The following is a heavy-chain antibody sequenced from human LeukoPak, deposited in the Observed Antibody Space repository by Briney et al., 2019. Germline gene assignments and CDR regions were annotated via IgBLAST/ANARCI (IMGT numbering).Heavy chain of an antibody. V-gene: IGHV3-23*01. J-gene: IGHJ4*02. CDR3: ARELTGDVYFDY. CDR1: RFTFSSYA. D-gene: IGHD7-27*01. Sequence: GGSLRLSCAASRFTFSSYAMSWVRQAPGKGLEWVSGISRSGGNTYYADSVKGRFTISRDNAKNSLYLQMNSLRAEDTAVYYCARELTGDVYFDYWGQGTLVTVSS. CDR2: ISRSGGNT.